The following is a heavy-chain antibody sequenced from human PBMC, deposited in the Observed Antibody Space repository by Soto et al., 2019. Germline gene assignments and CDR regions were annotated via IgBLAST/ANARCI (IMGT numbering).Heavy chain of an antibody. CDR1: GYTFTGYY. J-gene: IGHJ6*02. Sequence: QVQLVQSGAEVKKPGASVKVSCKASGYTFTGYYMHWVRQAPGQGLEWMGWINPNSGGTNYAQKFQGWVTMTRDTSIRTAYMELSRMRSDDTAVYYCARWKMIVVVTDYGMDVWGQGSTVTVSS. CDR3: ARWKMIVVVTDYGMDV. CDR2: INPNSGGT. D-gene: IGHD3-22*01. V-gene: IGHV1-2*04.